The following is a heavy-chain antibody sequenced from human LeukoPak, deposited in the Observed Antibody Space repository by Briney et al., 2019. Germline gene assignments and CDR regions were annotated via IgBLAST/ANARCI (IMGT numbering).Heavy chain of an antibody. D-gene: IGHD3-22*01. CDR1: GFTFSSYS. V-gene: IGHV3-48*04. CDR2: ISSSGSTI. Sequence: PGGSLRLSCAASGFTFSSYSMNWVRQAPGKGLEWVSYISSSGSTIYYADSVKGRFTISRDNAKNSLYLQMNSLRAEDTAVYYCARVGLYDSSGYSPAWGYWGQGTLVTVSS. J-gene: IGHJ4*02. CDR3: ARVGLYDSSGYSPAWGY.